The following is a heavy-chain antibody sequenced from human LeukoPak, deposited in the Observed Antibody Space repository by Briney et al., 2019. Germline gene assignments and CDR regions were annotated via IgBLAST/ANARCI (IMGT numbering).Heavy chain of an antibody. CDR1: GYTFTSYG. D-gene: IGHD4-17*01. CDR2: ISAYNGNT. J-gene: IGHJ4*02. Sequence: ASVKVSCKASGYTFTSYGISWVRQAPGQGLEWMGWISAYNGNTNYAQKLQGRVTMTTDTSTSTAYMELRSLRPDDTAVYYCARDEDYGDYVYFDYWGQGTLVTVSS. V-gene: IGHV1-18*01. CDR3: ARDEDYGDYVYFDY.